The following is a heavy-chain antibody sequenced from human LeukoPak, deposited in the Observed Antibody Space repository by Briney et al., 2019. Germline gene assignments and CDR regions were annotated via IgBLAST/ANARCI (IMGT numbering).Heavy chain of an antibody. J-gene: IGHJ4*02. CDR1: GGSISSYY. CDR3: QSRFLEWLLDY. D-gene: IGHD3-3*01. Sequence: SETLSLTCTVSGGSISSYYWGWIRQPPGKGLEWIGSIYYGGYTYYNPSLKSRVTISVDTSKNQFSLKLSSVTAADTAIYYCQSRFLEWLLDYWGQGTLVTVSS. V-gene: IGHV4-39*01. CDR2: IYYGGYT.